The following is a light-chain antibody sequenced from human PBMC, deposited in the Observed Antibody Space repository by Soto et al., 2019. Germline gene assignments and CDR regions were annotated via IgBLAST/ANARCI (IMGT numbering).Light chain of an antibody. J-gene: IGKJ5*01. CDR1: QSISNY. CDR3: QQSYSTPIT. CDR2: AAS. Sequence: DIPMTQSPSSLSASVGDRVTITCRASQSISNYLNWYQQKPGKAPKVLIYAASNLQSGVPSRFSGSGSGTDFTLTISSLQPEDFATYYCQQSYSTPITFGQGTRLE. V-gene: IGKV1-39*01.